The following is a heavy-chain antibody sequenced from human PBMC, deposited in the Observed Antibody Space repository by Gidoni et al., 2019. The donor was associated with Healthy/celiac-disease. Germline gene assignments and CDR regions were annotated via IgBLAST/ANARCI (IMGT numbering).Heavy chain of an antibody. CDR3: ARQLDSWQQREYFDY. J-gene: IGHJ4*02. CDR1: GVAISSSIYY. V-gene: IGHV4-39*01. D-gene: IGHD6-13*01. CDR2: IDYSGST. Sequence: QLQLQDSDPGLVKPSETLSLTCTVSGVAISSSIYYWGWIRQHPGKGLEWVGSIDYSGSTYYNPSLKSRVTISVDTSKNQFSLKLSSVTAADTAVYYCARQLDSWQQREYFDYWGQGTLVTVSS.